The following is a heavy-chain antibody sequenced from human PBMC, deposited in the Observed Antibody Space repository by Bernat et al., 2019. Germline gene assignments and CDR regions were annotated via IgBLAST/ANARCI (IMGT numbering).Heavy chain of an antibody. D-gene: IGHD6-6*01. V-gene: IGHV3-21*01. CDR1: GFTFSSYS. CDR3: ARGPIAARRHDY. Sequence: EVQLVESGGGLVKPGGSLRLSCAASGFTFSSYSMNWVRQAPGKGLEWVSSISSSSSYIYYADSVKGRFTISRDNAKNSLYLQMNSLRAEDTAVYYCARGPIAARRHDYWGQGTLVTVSS. CDR2: ISSSSSYI. J-gene: IGHJ4*02.